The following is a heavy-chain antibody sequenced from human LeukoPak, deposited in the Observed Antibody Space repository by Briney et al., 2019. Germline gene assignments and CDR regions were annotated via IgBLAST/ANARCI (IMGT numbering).Heavy chain of an antibody. CDR2: IHSFGQI. D-gene: IGHD6-19*01. J-gene: IGHJ2*01. V-gene: IGHV4-39*07. CDR1: GASNNTNDFY. Sequence: SETLSLTCTVSGASNNTNDFYWAWIRQPPGKGLEWLGTIHSFGQIYSNPSLKTRLSISVDTSKNQFSLKLSSVTAADTAVYYCARGSQPGIAVAGPRKGGWYFDLWGRGTLVTVSS. CDR3: ARGSQPGIAVAGPRKGGWYFDL.